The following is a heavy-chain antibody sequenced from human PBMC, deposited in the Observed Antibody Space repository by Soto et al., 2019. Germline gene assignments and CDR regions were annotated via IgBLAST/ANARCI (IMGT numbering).Heavy chain of an antibody. CDR2: INHSGST. Sequence: SETLSLTCAVYGGSFSGYYWSWIRQPPGKGLEWIGEINHSGSTNYNPSLKSRVTISVDTSKNQFSLKLSSVTASDTAVYYCARAGPAVTLYYYYYGMDVWGQGTTVTVSS. CDR3: ARAGPAVTLYYYYYGMDV. CDR1: GGSFSGYY. D-gene: IGHD4-17*01. J-gene: IGHJ6*02. V-gene: IGHV4-34*01.